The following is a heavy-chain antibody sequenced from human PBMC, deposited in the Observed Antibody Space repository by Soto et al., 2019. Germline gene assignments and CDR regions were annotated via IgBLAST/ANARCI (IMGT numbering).Heavy chain of an antibody. Sequence: PSETLSLTCTVAGGTIISSSYYWGWIRQPPGKGLEWIGSIYYSGSTYYNPSLKSRVTISVDTSKSQFSLKLTSVTAADTAVYYCASPKIAFYNWFDPWGQGTLVTVSS. D-gene: IGHD3-3*02. V-gene: IGHV4-39*01. CDR2: IYYSGST. CDR1: GGTIISSSYY. J-gene: IGHJ5*02. CDR3: ASPKIAFYNWFDP.